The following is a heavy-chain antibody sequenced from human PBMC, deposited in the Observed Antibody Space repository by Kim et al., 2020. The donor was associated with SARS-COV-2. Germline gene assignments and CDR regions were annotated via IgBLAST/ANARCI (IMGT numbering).Heavy chain of an antibody. CDR1: GGTFSSYA. CDR2: IIPIFGTA. V-gene: IGHV1-69*13. Sequence: SVKVSCKASGGTFSSYAISWVRQAPGQGLEWMGGIIPIFGTANYAQKFQGRVTITADESTSTAYMELSSLRSEDTAVYYCARGYCSSTSCYKTYYYYGMDVWGQGTTVTVSS. J-gene: IGHJ6*02. CDR3: ARGYCSSTSCYKTYYYYGMDV. D-gene: IGHD2-2*02.